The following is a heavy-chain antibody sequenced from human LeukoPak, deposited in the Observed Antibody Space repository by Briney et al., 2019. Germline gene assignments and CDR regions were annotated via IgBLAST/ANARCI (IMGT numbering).Heavy chain of an antibody. J-gene: IGHJ5*02. V-gene: IGHV4-34*01. CDR2: INHSGST. D-gene: IGHD3-10*01. Sequence: PSETLSLTCAVYGGSCSGYYWSWIRKPPGKGLEWIGEINHSGSTNYNPSLKSRVTISVDTSKNQFSLKLSSVTAADTAVYYCARGKYYYGSGRSNWFDPWGQGTLVTVSS. CDR3: ARGKYYYGSGRSNWFDP. CDR1: GGSCSGYY.